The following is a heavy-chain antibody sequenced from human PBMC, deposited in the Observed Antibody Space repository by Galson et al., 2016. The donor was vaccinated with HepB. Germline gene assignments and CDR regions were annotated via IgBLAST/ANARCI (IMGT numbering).Heavy chain of an antibody. CDR2: ISGSGYSS. V-gene: IGHV3-23*01. J-gene: IGHJ4*02. CDR1: GFTFSSSA. CDR3: ARGWFKEYYDSSGYYLDY. Sequence: SLRLSCAASGFTFSSSAISWVRQAPGKGLEWVSVISGSGYSSYYADSVKGRFTISRDNSKNTLYLQMNSLRAEDTAVYYCARGWFKEYYDSSGYYLDYWGQGTLVTVSS. D-gene: IGHD3-22*01.